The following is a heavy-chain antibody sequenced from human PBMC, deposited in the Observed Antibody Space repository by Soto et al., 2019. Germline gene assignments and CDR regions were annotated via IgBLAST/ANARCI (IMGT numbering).Heavy chain of an antibody. CDR1: GYSFTSYL. CDR2: IYPGDSDT. Sequence: PGESLKISCKGSGYSFTSYLIGWVRQMPGKGLEWMGIIYPGDSDTRYSPSFQGQVTISADKSISTAYLQWSSLKASDTAMYYCARGPSTITIFGVAPFDPWGQGTLVTVSS. CDR3: ARGPSTITIFGVAPFDP. V-gene: IGHV5-51*01. J-gene: IGHJ5*02. D-gene: IGHD3-3*01.